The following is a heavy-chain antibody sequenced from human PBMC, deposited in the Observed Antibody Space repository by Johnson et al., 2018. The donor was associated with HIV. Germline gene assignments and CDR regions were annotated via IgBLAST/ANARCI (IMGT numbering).Heavy chain of an antibody. D-gene: IGHD5-12*01. J-gene: IGHJ3*02. CDR2: IRYDGSNN. CDR3: ARVALDAFDI. CDR1: GFTFSSYG. Sequence: QVQLVESGGGLVQPGGSLRLSCAASGFTFSSYGMHWVRQAPGKGLEWVAFIRYDGSNNYYADSGKGRFTISRDNSKNTLYLQMNSLRAGDTAVYYCARVALDAFDIWGQGTMVTVSA. V-gene: IGHV3-30*02.